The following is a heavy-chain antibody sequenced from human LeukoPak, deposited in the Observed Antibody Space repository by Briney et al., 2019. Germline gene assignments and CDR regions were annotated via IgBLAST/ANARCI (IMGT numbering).Heavy chain of an antibody. CDR2: ISSSGSTI. CDR1: GFTFSDYY. D-gene: IGHD2-15*01. J-gene: IGHJ4*02. CDR3: ARDFCSGGSCYLTHY. V-gene: IGHV3-11*01. Sequence: PGGSLRLSCAASGFTFSDYYMSWIRQAPGKGLEWVSYISSSGSTIYYADSVKGRFTISRDNAKNSLYLQMNSLRAEDTAVYYCARDFCSGGSCYLTHYWGQGTLVTVSS.